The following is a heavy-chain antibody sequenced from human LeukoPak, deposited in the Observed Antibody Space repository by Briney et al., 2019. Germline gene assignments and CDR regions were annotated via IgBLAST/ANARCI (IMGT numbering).Heavy chain of an antibody. CDR1: GGSISSSNYY. CDR2: SA. V-gene: IGHV4-39*01. Sequence: PSETLSLTCTVSGGSISSSNYYWGWIRQPPGKGLEWIGSSAYYNPSLRRRVTIPVDKSKDHFSLRLSSVTAADTAVYYCARHTYDFWSGYPSPVDYWGQGTLVTVSS. CDR3: ARHTYDFWSGYPSPVDY. J-gene: IGHJ4*02. D-gene: IGHD3-3*01.